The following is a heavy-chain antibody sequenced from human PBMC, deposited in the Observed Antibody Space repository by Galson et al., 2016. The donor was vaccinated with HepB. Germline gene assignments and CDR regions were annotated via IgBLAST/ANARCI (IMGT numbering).Heavy chain of an antibody. CDR2: VTPTLGTT. J-gene: IGHJ4*02. D-gene: IGHD5-24*01. V-gene: IGHV1-69*13. Sequence: SVKVSCKASGGTFNTYVYSWVRQAPGQGLEWMGGVTPTLGTTNYAQNFQGRVTITADEYSSTVFLDLSSLGSDDTAVYYCARDLFQYHPRRDGYIFTHWGQGTLVTVSS. CDR1: GGTFNTYV. CDR3: ARDLFQYHPRRDGYIFTH.